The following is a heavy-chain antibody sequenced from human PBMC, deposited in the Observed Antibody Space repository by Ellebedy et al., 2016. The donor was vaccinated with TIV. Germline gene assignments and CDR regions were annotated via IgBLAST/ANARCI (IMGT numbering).Heavy chain of an antibody. CDR2: ISGTSSYI. D-gene: IGHD3-10*01. CDR3: ARTRGGEFDS. CDR1: GFTFSDFY. Sequence: GGSLRLXXAASGFTFSDFYMAWIRQAPGRGLELVSYISGTSSYISYADSVRGRFTISRDSAGNSLYLQMNGLRVEDTAVYFCARTRGGEFDSWGQGSLVTVSS. J-gene: IGHJ4*02. V-gene: IGHV3-11*06.